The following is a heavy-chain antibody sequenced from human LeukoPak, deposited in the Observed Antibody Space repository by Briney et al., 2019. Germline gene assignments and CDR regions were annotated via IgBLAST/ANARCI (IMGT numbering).Heavy chain of an antibody. D-gene: IGHD3-10*01. CDR1: GFTFSSYA. J-gene: IGHJ4*02. Sequence: GGSLRLSCAPSGFTFSSYAMSWVRQAPGKGLEYVSYMSSSSSRIYYAASVKGRFTMSRDNAKNTLSLQMNSLRDEDAAVYYCARLIIHRGFDYSGRGTLVTVSS. CDR3: ARLIIHRGFDY. CDR2: MSSSSSRI. V-gene: IGHV3-48*02.